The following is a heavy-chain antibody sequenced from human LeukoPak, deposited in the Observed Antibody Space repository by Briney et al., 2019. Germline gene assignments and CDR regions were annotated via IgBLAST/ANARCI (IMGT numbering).Heavy chain of an antibody. V-gene: IGHV3-53*01. CDR3: ARVVVAATPWFDP. J-gene: IGHJ5*02. D-gene: IGHD2-15*01. Sequence: GGSLRLSCAASGFTVSSNYMSWVRQAPGKGLEWVSVIYSGGSTYYADSVKGRFTISGDNSKNTLYLQMNSLRAEDTAVYYCARVVVAATPWFDPWGQGTLVTVSS. CDR2: IYSGGST. CDR1: GFTVSSNY.